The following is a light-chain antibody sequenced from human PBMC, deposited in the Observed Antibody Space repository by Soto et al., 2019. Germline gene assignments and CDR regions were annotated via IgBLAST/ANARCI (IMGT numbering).Light chain of an antibody. CDR2: WAS. CDR3: QKYYSIPYT. CDR1: QSVLSSSNNKNY. Sequence: DIVMTQSPDSLAVSLGERATINCKSSQSVLSSSNNKNYLTWYQQKPGQPPKLLIYWASTRESRVPDRFSGSGSETEFTPTIDCLQAVDVAVYCGQKYYSIPYTFGQGTKRVLK. J-gene: IGKJ2*01. V-gene: IGKV4-1*01.